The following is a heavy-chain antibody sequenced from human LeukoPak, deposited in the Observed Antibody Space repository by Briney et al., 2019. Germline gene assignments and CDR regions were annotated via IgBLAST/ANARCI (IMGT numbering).Heavy chain of an antibody. CDR1: GYTFTSYD. J-gene: IGHJ4*02. CDR3: ARDPPYDSSGYYYTGFDY. Sequence: ASVEVSCKASGYTFTSYDINWVRQATGQGLEWMGWMNPNSGNTGYAQKFQGRVTMTRNTSMSTAYMELSSLRSEDTAVYYCARDPPYDSSGYYYTGFDYWGQGTLVTVSS. D-gene: IGHD3-22*01. V-gene: IGHV1-8*01. CDR2: MNPNSGNT.